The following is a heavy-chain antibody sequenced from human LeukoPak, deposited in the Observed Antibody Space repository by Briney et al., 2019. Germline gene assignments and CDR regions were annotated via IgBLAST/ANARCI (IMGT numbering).Heavy chain of an antibody. Sequence: GGSLRLSCAASGFTFSSYWMHWVRHTPGKGLEWVSSISSSSSSYIYYADSVKGRFTISRDNAKNSLYLQMNSLRAEDTAVYYCARDGAWAIFGVVSRNDAFDIWGQGQWSPSLQ. V-gene: IGHV3-21*01. CDR2: ISSSSSSYI. CDR3: ARDGAWAIFGVVSRNDAFDI. CDR1: GFTFSSYW. J-gene: IGHJ3*02. D-gene: IGHD3-3*01.